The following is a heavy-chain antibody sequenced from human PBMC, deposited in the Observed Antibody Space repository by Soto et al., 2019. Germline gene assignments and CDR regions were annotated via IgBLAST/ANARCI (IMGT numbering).Heavy chain of an antibody. CDR3: ARFYASGSYPYDY. J-gene: IGHJ4*02. V-gene: IGHV1-18*01. CDR1: GYTFTTYG. CDR2: IGAYNGNT. D-gene: IGHD3-10*01. Sequence: ASVKVSCTASGYTFTTYGISWVRQAPGQGLEWMGWIGAYNGNTNYAQNLQGRVTMTTDTSTSTAYMELRSLRSDDTAVYYCARFYASGSYPYDYWGQGTRVTVSS.